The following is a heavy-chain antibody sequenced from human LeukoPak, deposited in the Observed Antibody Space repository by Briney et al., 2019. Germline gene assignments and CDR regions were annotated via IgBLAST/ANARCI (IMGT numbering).Heavy chain of an antibody. V-gene: IGHV3-23*01. J-gene: IGHJ3*02. CDR2: ISGSGGST. CDR3: AKDRITMIVVSRDAFDI. Sequence: GGSLRLSCAASGFTFSSYGMSWVRQAPGKGLEWVSAISGSGGSTYYADSVKGRFTISRDNSKNTLYLQMNSLRAEDTAVYYCAKDRITMIVVSRDAFDIWGQGTMVTVSS. CDR1: GFTFSSYG. D-gene: IGHD3-22*01.